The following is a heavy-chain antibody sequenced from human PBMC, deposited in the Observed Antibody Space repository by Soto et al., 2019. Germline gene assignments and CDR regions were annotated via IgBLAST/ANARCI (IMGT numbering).Heavy chain of an antibody. J-gene: IGHJ2*01. Sequence: EASVKLSCKASGYTFTSNGISWVRQAPGQGLEWMGWISAYNGNTNYAQKLQGRVTMTTDTSTSTAYMELRSLRSDDTAVYYCARDRVLLWFGERNYWYFDLWGRGTLVTVSS. V-gene: IGHV1-18*01. CDR1: GYTFTSNG. CDR2: ISAYNGNT. D-gene: IGHD3-10*01. CDR3: ARDRVLLWFGERNYWYFDL.